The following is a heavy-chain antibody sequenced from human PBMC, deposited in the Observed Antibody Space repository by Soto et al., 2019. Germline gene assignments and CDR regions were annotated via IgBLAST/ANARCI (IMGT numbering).Heavy chain of an antibody. V-gene: IGHV3-23*01. Sequence: PGGAPRLSLAAPGFIFCNHVMRWGPPAPGKGLEWVSSISDSGGTSYYADSVKGRFTISRDNSKNTLYLQMNSLRAEDTAIYYCAKRPRALLTFDYWGQGTLVTVSS. CDR3: AKRPRALLTFDY. J-gene: IGHJ4*02. CDR2: ISDSGGTS. CDR1: GFIFCNHV. D-gene: IGHD1-26*01.